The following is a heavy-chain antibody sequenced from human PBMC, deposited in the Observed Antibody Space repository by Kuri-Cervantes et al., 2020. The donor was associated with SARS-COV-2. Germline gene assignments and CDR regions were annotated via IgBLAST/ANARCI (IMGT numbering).Heavy chain of an antibody. CDR1: GFTFSDYY. V-gene: IGHV3-23*01. Sequence: GESLKISCAASGFTFSDYYMSWIRQAPGKGLEWVSAISGSGGSTYYADSVKGRSTISRDNSKNTLYLQMNSLRAEDTAVYYCAKDLGRPNWFDPWGQGTLVTVSS. CDR3: AKDLGRPNWFDP. J-gene: IGHJ5*02. CDR2: ISGSGGST.